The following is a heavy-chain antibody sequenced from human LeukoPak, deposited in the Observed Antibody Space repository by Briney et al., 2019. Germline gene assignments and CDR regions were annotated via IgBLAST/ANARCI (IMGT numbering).Heavy chain of an antibody. CDR2: INHSGST. CDR1: GGSISSGGYY. D-gene: IGHD2-2*02. Sequence: SETLSLTCTVSGGSISSGGYYWSWIRQPPGKGLEWIGEINHSGSTNYNPSLKSRVTISVDTSKNQFSLKLSSVTAADTAVYYCARASVYCSSTSCYTYDYWGQGTLVTVSS. V-gene: IGHV4-39*07. J-gene: IGHJ4*02. CDR3: ARASVYCSSTSCYTYDY.